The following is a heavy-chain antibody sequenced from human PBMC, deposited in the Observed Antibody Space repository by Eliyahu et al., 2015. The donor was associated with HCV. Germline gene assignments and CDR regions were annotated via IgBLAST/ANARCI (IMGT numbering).Heavy chain of an antibody. CDR1: GLTFSTFW. CDR3: ARRSVGSGWYAFDY. D-gene: IGHD6-19*01. Sequence: EVQLVESGGGLVQPAESLRLSCAVSGLTFSTFWMSWVRQAPGKGLEWVANINQDGSEKDYVDSVKGRFTISRDNAKNSLFLQMNSLRVEDTAVYYCARRSVGSGWYAFDYWGRGTLVTVSS. CDR2: INQDGSEK. J-gene: IGHJ4*02. V-gene: IGHV3-7*01.